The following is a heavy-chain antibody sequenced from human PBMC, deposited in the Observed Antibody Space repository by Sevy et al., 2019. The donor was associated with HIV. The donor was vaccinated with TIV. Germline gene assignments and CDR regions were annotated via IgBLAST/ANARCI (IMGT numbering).Heavy chain of an antibody. CDR2: IKQDGSET. CDR3: ARAYYQFCGGDCYLDY. CDR1: GFTFSMYW. Sequence: GGSLRLSCAASGFTFSMYWMSWVRQAPGKGLEWVAKIKQDGSETYYVDSVKGRFTISRDNAKNSLYLQMKSLRADDTDVYYCARAYYQFCGGDCYLDYWGQGTLVTVSS. D-gene: IGHD2-21*02. J-gene: IGHJ4*02. V-gene: IGHV3-7*01.